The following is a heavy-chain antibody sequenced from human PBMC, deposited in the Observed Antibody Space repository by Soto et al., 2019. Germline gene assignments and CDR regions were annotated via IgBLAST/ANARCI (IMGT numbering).Heavy chain of an antibody. CDR3: ARIVATARYYYYGMDV. D-gene: IGHD5-12*01. CDR2: IWYDGSNK. Sequence: QVQLVESGGGVVQPGRSLRLSCAASGFTFSSYGMHWVRQAPGKGLEWVAVIWYDGSNKYYADSVKGRFTISRDNSKNTLYLQINTLRAEDTAVYYCARIVATARYYYYGMDVWGQGTTVTVSS. V-gene: IGHV3-33*01. CDR1: GFTFSSYG. J-gene: IGHJ6*02.